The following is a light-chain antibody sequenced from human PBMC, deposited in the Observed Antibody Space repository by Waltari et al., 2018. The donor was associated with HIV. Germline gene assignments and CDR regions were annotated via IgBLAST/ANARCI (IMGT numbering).Light chain of an antibody. CDR3: QQYGSSPLYT. CDR2: GAS. V-gene: IGKV3-20*01. Sequence: EIVLTQSPGTLSLSPGESATLSCRASQTISSSYLAWYQQKPGQAPRLLISGASSRATGIPDRFSGSGSGTDFTLIISRLEPEDFAVYYCQQYGSSPLYTFGQGTKLEIK. J-gene: IGKJ2*01. CDR1: QTISSSY.